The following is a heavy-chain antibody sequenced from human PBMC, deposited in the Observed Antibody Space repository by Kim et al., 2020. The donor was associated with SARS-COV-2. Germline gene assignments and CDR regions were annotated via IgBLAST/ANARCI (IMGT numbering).Heavy chain of an antibody. D-gene: IGHD3-3*01. J-gene: IGHJ6*02. CDR1: GGSFSGYY. CDR2: INHSGST. Sequence: SETLSLTCAVYGGSFSGYYWSWIRQPPGKGLEWIGEINHSGSTNYNPSLKSRVTISVDTSKNQFSLKLSSVTAADTAVYYCARERFGVVAWAPQGAHYYGMDVWGQGTTVTVSS. CDR3: ARERFGVVAWAPQGAHYYGMDV. V-gene: IGHV4-34*01.